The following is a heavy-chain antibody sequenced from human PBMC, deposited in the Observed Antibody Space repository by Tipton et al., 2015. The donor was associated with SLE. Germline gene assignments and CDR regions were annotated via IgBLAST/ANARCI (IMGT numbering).Heavy chain of an antibody. D-gene: IGHD3-3*01. Sequence: TLSLTCTVSGYSISSDYCWGWIRQPPGKGLEWIGTIYHSGSTYYNPSLKSRVNISVDTSKNQFSLNLNSVTAADTAVYYCAREDYDFWSGYYGRWFDPWGQGALVTVSS. CDR1: GYSISSDYC. CDR3: AREDYDFWSGYYGRWFDP. J-gene: IGHJ5*02. V-gene: IGHV4-38-2*02. CDR2: IYHSGST.